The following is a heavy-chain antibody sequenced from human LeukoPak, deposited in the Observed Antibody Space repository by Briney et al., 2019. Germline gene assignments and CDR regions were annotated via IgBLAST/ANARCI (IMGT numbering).Heavy chain of an antibody. D-gene: IGHD3-22*01. CDR3: ARDTLPYYYDSSGYS. V-gene: IGHV1-69*13. CDR2: IIPIVGTA. Sequence: ASVKVSCKASGYTFTSYHMHWVRQAPGQGLEWMGGIIPIVGTANYAQKFQGRVTITADESTSTAYMERSSLRSEDTAVYYCARDTLPYYYDSSGYSWGQGTLVTVSS. J-gene: IGHJ4*02. CDR1: GYTFTSYH.